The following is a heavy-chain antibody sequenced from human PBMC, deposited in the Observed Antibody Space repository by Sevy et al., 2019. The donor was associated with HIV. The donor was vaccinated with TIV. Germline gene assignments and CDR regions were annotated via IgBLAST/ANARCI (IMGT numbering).Heavy chain of an antibody. CDR3: PKGFYDFWGGLDV. D-gene: IGHD3-3*01. V-gene: IGHV3-23*01. Sequence: GGSLRLSCAASGFTFSMYAMNWVRQAPGKGLEWVSAIGGSDGSTYYADSVKGRFTISRDNSKNTLSLQMNSLRAEDTAVYYCPKGFYDFWGGLDVWGQGTTVTVSS. CDR1: GFTFSMYA. CDR2: IGGSDGST. J-gene: IGHJ6*02.